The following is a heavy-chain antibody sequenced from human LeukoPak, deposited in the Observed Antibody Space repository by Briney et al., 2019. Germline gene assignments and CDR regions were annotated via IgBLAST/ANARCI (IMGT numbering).Heavy chain of an antibody. CDR3: ARGSDYGDYEGLDY. Sequence: SETLSLTCTVSGGSISSYYWSWIRQPAGKGLGWIGRIYTSGSTNYNPSLKSRVTMSVDTSKNQFSLKLSSVTAADTAVYYCARGSDYGDYEGLDYWGQGTLVTVSS. D-gene: IGHD4-17*01. CDR1: GGSISSYY. CDR2: IYTSGST. V-gene: IGHV4-4*07. J-gene: IGHJ4*02.